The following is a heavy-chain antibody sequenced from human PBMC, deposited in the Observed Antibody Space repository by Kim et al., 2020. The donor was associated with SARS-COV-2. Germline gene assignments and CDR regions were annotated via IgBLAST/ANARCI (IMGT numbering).Heavy chain of an antibody. CDR1: GFTFSSYA. V-gene: IGHV3-30-3*01. J-gene: IGHJ6*02. D-gene: IGHD4-17*01. Sequence: GGSLRLSCAASGFTFSSYAMHWVRQAPGKGLEWVAVISYDGSNKYYADSVKGRFTISRDNSKNTLYLQMNSLRAEDTAVYYCAGLITTVVTQDLYYGIDVWGQGTTVTVSS. CDR2: ISYDGSNK. CDR3: AGLITTVVTQDLYYGIDV.